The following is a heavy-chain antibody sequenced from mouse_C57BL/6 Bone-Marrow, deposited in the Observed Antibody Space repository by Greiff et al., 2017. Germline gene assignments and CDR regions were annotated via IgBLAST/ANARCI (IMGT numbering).Heavy chain of an antibody. J-gene: IGHJ3*01. V-gene: IGHV1-4*01. CDR3: ARATWFAY. CDR2: INPSSGYT. CDR1: GYTFTSYT. Sequence: VQLQESGAELARPGASVKMSCKASGYTFTSYTMHWVKQRPGQGLEWIGYINPSSGYTKYNQKFKDKATLTADKSSSSAYMQLSSLTSEDSAVYYCARATWFAYWGQGTLVTVSA.